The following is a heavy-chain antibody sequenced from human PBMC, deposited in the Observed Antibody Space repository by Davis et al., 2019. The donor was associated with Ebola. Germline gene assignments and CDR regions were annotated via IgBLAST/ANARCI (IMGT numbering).Heavy chain of an antibody. CDR1: GFTFSSYG. CDR3: AKAGILWWWTPSTYYYYGMDV. V-gene: IGHV3-30*18. D-gene: IGHD2-21*01. CDR2: ISYDGSNK. Sequence: PGGSLRLSCAASGFTFSSYGMHWVRQAPGKGLEWVAVISYDGSNKYYADSVKGRFTISRDNSKNTLYLQMNSLRAEDTAVYYCAKAGILWWWTPSTYYYYGMDVWGQGTTVTVSS. J-gene: IGHJ6*02.